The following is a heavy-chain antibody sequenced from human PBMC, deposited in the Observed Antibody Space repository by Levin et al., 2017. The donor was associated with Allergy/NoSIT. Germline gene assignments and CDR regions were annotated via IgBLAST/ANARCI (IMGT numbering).Heavy chain of an antibody. CDR3: ARDRYYDSSGYSTRWVHRHDAFDI. Sequence: SETLSLTCTVSGGSISSYYWSWIRQPPGKGLEWIGYIYYSGSTNYNPSLKSRVTISVDTSKNQFSLKLSSVTAADTAVYYCARDRYYDSSGYSTRWVHRHDAFDIWGQGTMVTVSS. CDR1: GGSISSYY. D-gene: IGHD3-22*01. CDR2: IYYSGST. J-gene: IGHJ3*02. V-gene: IGHV4-59*01.